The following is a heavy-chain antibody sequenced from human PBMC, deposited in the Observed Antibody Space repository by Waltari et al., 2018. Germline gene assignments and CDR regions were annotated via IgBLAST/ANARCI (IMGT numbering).Heavy chain of an antibody. J-gene: IGHJ3*01. CDR2: IGRSGGSI. V-gene: IGHV3-48*01. D-gene: IGHD7-27*01. CDR1: GFTFSIYT. CDR3: ARVGGDDAFDV. Sequence: EVQLVESGGGLVQPGGSLRLSCAASGFTFSIYTMNWVRQAPGKGLEWLSYIGRSGGSIYYTDSVKGRFTSSRDNAKSSLYLQMNSLGAEDTAIYYCARVGGDDAFDVWGHGTMVTVSP.